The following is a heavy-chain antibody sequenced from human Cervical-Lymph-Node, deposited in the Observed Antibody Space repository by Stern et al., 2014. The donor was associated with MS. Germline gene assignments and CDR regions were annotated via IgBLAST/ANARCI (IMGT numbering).Heavy chain of an antibody. V-gene: IGHV1-24*01. CDR3: ATHRGRVTYYYGMDV. Sequence: VQLVESGAEVKKPGASVKVSCKVSGYTLSEISMHWVRQAPGKGLEWMGGLDPEHGETRYAQKFQGRVTMAEDRSTDTAYMERSSLRSEDTAVYYCATHRGRVTYYYGMDVWGQGTTVTVSS. J-gene: IGHJ6*02. CDR2: LDPEHGET. D-gene: IGHD2-21*02. CDR1: GYTLSEIS.